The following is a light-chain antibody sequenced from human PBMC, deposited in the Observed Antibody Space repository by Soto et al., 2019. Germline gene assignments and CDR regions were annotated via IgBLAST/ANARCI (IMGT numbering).Light chain of an antibody. Sequence: DIQMTQSPSSLSASVGDRVTITCRASQSIISYLNWYQQKPGKAPKLLIYAASSLQSGVPSRFSGSGSGTDFTLTISSLQPEDFATYYCQQSYSTPVTFGQGTKVDIK. V-gene: IGKV1-39*01. CDR1: QSIISY. CDR2: AAS. J-gene: IGKJ1*01. CDR3: QQSYSTPVT.